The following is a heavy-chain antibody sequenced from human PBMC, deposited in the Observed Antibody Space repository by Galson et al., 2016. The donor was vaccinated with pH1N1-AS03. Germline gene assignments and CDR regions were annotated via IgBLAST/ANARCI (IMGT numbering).Heavy chain of an antibody. V-gene: IGHV1-69*04. CDR3: ARDYCSGGSCYWLGARGGMDV. CDR2: ITPIVGIP. J-gene: IGHJ6*02. CDR1: GGPFSAFV. D-gene: IGHD2-15*01. Sequence: SVKVSCKASGGPFSAFVMSWVRQAPGQGLEWMGTITPIVGIPEYAQKFQGRLTISADRSTSTAYMDLSSLTSDDTAVYFCARDYCSGGSCYWLGARGGMDVWGQGTTVTVSS.